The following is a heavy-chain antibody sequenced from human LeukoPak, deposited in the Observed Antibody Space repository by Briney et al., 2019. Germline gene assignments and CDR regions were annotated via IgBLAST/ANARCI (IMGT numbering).Heavy chain of an antibody. CDR3: ARRKAGSSRWSDAFDI. J-gene: IGHJ3*02. Sequence: GGSLRLSCAASGSSLSIYDMHWVRQTTGKGLEWVSGIGLVGDTYYPGSVKGRFTISREDAKNALYLQMNSLRAGDTAVYYCARRKAGSSRWSDAFDIWGQGTMVTVSS. V-gene: IGHV3-13*04. CDR1: GSSLSIYD. D-gene: IGHD6-13*01. CDR2: IGLVGDT.